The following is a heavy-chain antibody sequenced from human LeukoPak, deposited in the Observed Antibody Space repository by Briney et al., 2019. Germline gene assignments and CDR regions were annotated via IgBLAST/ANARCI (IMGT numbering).Heavy chain of an antibody. J-gene: IGHJ5*02. Sequence: GGSLRLSCAASGFTFSSYAMGWVRQAPGKGLGWVSSISGSGSSTYYADSVRGRFTISRDNSKNTLYLQMLSLRAEDTAVYYCAKQSNMASSWGFDPWGQGTLVTVSS. V-gene: IGHV3-23*01. D-gene: IGHD6-13*01. CDR2: ISGSGSST. CDR3: AKQSNMASSWGFDP. CDR1: GFTFSSYA.